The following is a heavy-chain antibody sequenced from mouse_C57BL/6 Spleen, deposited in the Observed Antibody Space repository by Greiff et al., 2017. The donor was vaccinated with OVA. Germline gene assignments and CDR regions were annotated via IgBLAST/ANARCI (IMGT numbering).Heavy chain of an antibody. J-gene: IGHJ1*03. CDR2: IRSKSNNYAT. CDR3: VRHADGPLLETFFDV. CDR1: GFSFNTYA. V-gene: IGHV10-1*01. D-gene: IGHD1-1*01. Sequence: EVKVVESGGGLVQPKGSLKLSCAASGFSFNTYAMNWVRQAPGKGLEWVARIRSKSNNYATYYADSVKDRFTISRDDSESMLYLQMNNLKTEDTAMYYCVRHADGPLLETFFDVWGTGTTVTVSS.